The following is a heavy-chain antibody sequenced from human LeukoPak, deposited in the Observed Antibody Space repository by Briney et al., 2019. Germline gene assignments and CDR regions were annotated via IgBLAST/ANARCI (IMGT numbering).Heavy chain of an antibody. V-gene: IGHV1-58*01. CDR1: GFTFTSSA. CDR2: IVVGSGNT. CDR3: AASIGQWQWLVLDY. D-gene: IGHD6-19*01. J-gene: IGHJ4*02. Sequence: SVKVSCKASGFTFTSSAVQWMRQARGQRLEWIGWIVVGSGNTNYAQKFQERVTITRDMSTSTAYMELSSLRSEDTAVYYCAASIGQWQWLVLDYWGQGTLVTVSS.